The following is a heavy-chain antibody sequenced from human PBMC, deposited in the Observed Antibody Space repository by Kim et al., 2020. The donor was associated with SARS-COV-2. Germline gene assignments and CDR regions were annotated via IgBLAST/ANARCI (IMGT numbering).Heavy chain of an antibody. V-gene: IGHV3-7*03. J-gene: IGHJ4*02. D-gene: IGHD6-19*01. CDR1: GFTFSSYW. Sequence: GGSLRLSCAASGFTFSSYWMSWVRQAPGKGLEWVANIKQDGSEKYYVDSVKGRFTISRDNAKNSLYLQMNSLRAEDTAVYYCAPGYSSGWSADYFDYWGQGTLVTVSS. CDR2: IKQDGSEK. CDR3: APGYSSGWSADYFDY.